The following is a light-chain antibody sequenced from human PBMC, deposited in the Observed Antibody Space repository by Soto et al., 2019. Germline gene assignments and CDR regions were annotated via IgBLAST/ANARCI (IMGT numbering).Light chain of an antibody. CDR1: QSLLHANGYNY. CDR3: MQALQTPLYT. CDR2: LGS. V-gene: IGKV2-28*01. Sequence: EIVMTQSPLSLPVTPGEPASISCRSSQSLLHANGYNYLDWYLQKPGQSPQLLIYLGSNRASGVPDRCSGSGSGTDFTLKISRVEAEDVGVYYCMQALQTPLYTFGQGTKLEIK. J-gene: IGKJ2*01.